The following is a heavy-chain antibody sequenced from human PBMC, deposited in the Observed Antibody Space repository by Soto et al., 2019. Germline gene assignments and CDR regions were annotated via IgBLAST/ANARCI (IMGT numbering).Heavy chain of an antibody. Sequence: SVKVSCKASGFTFTSSAVQWVRQARGQRLEWIGWIVVGSGNTNYAQKFQERVTITRDMSTSTAYMELSSLRSEDTAVYYCAAAAPSYSSSWYGGYFDYWGQGTLVTVSS. CDR3: AAAAPSYSSSWYGGYFDY. V-gene: IGHV1-58*01. D-gene: IGHD6-13*01. CDR1: GFTFTSSA. J-gene: IGHJ4*02. CDR2: IVVGSGNT.